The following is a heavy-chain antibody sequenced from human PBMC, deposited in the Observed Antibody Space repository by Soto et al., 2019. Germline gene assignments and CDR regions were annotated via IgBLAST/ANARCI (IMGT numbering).Heavy chain of an antibody. J-gene: IGHJ4*02. Sequence: PSETLSLTCAVSGASISSDAYYWSWIRQHPGKGLEWVGFISSRGSTYYSPSLKSRVSISVDTSKNQFSLRLTSVTAADTAVYYCARYRFSDSWSRFDYWGQGTLVTVS. CDR1: GASISSDAYY. D-gene: IGHD3-16*02. CDR3: ARYRFSDSWSRFDY. V-gene: IGHV4-31*11. CDR2: ISSRGST.